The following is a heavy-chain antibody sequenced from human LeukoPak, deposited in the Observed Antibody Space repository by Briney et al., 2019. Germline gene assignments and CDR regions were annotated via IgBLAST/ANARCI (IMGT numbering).Heavy chain of an antibody. CDR1: GFTFSDYY. V-gene: IGHV3-11*01. J-gene: IGHJ6*02. Sequence: GGSLRLSCAASGFTFSDYYMSWIRQAPGKGLEWVSYISSSGSTIYYADSVKGRLTISRDNAKNSLYLQMNSLRAEDTAVYYCARVLRYCSGGSCYSSSYYYGMDVWGQGTTVTVSS. CDR2: ISSSGSTI. CDR3: ARVLRYCSGGSCYSSSYYYGMDV. D-gene: IGHD2-15*01.